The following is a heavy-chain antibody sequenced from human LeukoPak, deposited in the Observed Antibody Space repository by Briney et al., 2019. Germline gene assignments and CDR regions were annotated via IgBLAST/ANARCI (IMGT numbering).Heavy chain of an antibody. CDR2: IWYDGSNK. CDR1: GFTVSSNY. Sequence: GGSLRLSCAASGFTVSSNYMSWVRQAPGKGLEWVAIIWYDGSNKYYADSVKGRFTISRDNSKDTLYLRMNSLRAEDTAVYFCASSTVTTRGVSAFDLWGQGTLVTVSS. V-gene: IGHV3-33*08. CDR3: ASSTVTTRGVSAFDL. J-gene: IGHJ3*01. D-gene: IGHD4-17*01.